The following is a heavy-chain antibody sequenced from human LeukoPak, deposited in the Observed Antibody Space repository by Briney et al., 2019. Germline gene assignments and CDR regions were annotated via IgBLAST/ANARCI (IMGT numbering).Heavy chain of an antibody. Sequence: GGSLRLSCAASGFTFSSYAMNWVRQAPGKGLEYVSAISSNGGSTYYANSVKGRFTISRDNSKNTLYLQMGSLRAEDMAVYYCARENYDIIGAFDIWGQGTMVTVSS. CDR2: ISSNGGST. CDR1: GFTFSSYA. CDR3: ARENYDIIGAFDI. V-gene: IGHV3-64*01. J-gene: IGHJ3*02. D-gene: IGHD3-9*01.